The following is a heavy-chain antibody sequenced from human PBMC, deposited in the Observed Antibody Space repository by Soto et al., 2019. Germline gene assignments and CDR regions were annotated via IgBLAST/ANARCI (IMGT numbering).Heavy chain of an antibody. CDR1: GFTFSSYG. J-gene: IGHJ6*02. CDR2: IWYDGSNK. V-gene: IGHV3-33*01. Sequence: QVQLVESGGGVVRPGRSLRLSCAASGFTFSSYGMHWVRQAPGKGLEWVAVIWYDGSNKYYADSVKGRFTISRDNSKNTLYLQMNSLRAEDTAVYYCARDLTDSSGFHYYYGMDVWGQGTTVTVSS. CDR3: ARDLTDSSGFHYYYGMDV. D-gene: IGHD3-22*01.